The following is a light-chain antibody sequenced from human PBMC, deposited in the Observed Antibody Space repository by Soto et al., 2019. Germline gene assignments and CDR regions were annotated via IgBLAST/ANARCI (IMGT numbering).Light chain of an antibody. CDR3: AACDDSLNGPV. Sequence: QSVLTQPPSASGTPGQRVTISCSGSSSNIGRNTVNWYQQLPGTAPQLLIYSNNQRPSGVPDRFSGSKSGTSASLAISGLQSEDEADYYCAACDDSLNGPVFGGGTQLTVL. CDR1: SSNIGRNT. CDR2: SNN. V-gene: IGLV1-44*01. J-gene: IGLJ7*01.